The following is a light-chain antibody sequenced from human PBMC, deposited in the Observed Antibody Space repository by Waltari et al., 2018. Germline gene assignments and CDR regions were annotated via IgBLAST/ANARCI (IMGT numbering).Light chain of an antibody. CDR1: QSVSSW. CDR3: QQYRGLWT. Sequence: DIQMTQSPSTLSASVGDRVTNTCRASQSVSSWLAWYRQKPGEAPKLLIYDASSLESGVPSRFSGSGSGTEFTLTISSLQSDDFATYYCQQYRGLWTFGQGTRVEVK. J-gene: IGKJ1*01. V-gene: IGKV1-5*01. CDR2: DAS.